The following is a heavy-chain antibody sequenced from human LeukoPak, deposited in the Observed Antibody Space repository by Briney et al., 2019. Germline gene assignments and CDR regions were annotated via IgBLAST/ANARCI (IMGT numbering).Heavy chain of an antibody. CDR1: GGSISSYY. Sequence: PSETLSLTCTVSGGSISSYYWNWLRQPAGKGLEWIGRIYISGSTNYNPSLKSRVTMSVDTSKNQFSLKLSSVTAADTAVYYCAEVRRDTAMVTWGQGTLVTVSS. V-gene: IGHV4-4*07. CDR3: AEVRRDTAMVT. D-gene: IGHD5-18*01. CDR2: IYISGST. J-gene: IGHJ5*02.